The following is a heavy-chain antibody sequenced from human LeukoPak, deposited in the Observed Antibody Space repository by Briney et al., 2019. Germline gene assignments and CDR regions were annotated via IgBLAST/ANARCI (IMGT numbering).Heavy chain of an antibody. D-gene: IGHD5-18*01. CDR3: ARDQGLTAPPPYGLDV. CDR1: GGTFISSA. J-gene: IGHJ6*02. Sequence: SVKVSCKTPGGTFISSAITWVRQAPGQGLEWMGRIIPVLNITTYAQKFQGSVTITADTSTSTVYMELSSLRSEETAVYYCARDQGLTAPPPYGLDVWGQGTTVIVSS. CDR2: IIPVLNIT. V-gene: IGHV1-69*04.